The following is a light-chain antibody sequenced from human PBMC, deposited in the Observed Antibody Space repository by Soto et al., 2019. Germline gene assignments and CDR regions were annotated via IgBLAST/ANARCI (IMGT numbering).Light chain of an antibody. CDR2: DAF. CDR1: QSVSTN. J-gene: IGKJ1*01. Sequence: EIVLTQSPDTLSLSPGESAALSDRASQSVSTNLARYQQKPGQAPRLLIYDAFNRATGVPARFRGSGSGTDFTLTISGLEPEDFAVYYCQQRLLWPQTFGQGTKVDIK. CDR3: QQRLLWPQT. V-gene: IGKV3-11*01.